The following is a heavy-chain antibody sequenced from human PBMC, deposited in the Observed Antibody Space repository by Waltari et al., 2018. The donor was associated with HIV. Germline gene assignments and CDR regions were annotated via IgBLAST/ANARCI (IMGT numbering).Heavy chain of an antibody. Sequence: VQLQESGPGLVKPSETLSLTCSVSGGPFNSYHWSWIRQPPGKGLEWMGYIYYTGRTNCNPSLKSRVTISVDTSKNQFSLRLSSVTAADTAVYYCARALFGVGSNWFDPWGQGTLVTVSS. J-gene: IGHJ5*02. CDR2: IYYTGRT. CDR1: GGPFNSYH. CDR3: ARALFGVGSNWFDP. V-gene: IGHV4-59*01. D-gene: IGHD3-3*01.